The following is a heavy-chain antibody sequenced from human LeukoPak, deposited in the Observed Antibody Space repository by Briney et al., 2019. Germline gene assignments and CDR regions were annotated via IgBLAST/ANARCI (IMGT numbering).Heavy chain of an antibody. D-gene: IGHD3-3*01. J-gene: IGHJ4*02. CDR1: GFTFSSYS. V-gene: IGHV3-21*01. CDR2: ISSSSSYI. CDR3: AREGDSYDFWGGYYPEYYFDY. Sequence: PGGSLRLSCAASGFTFSSYSMNWVRQAPGKGLEWVSSISSSSSYIYYADSVKGRFTISRDNAKNSLHLQMNSLRAEDTAVYYCAREGDSYDFWGGYYPEYYFDYWGQGTLVTVSS.